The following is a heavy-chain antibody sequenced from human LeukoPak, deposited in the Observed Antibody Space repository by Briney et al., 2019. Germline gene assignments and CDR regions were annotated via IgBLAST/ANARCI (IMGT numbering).Heavy chain of an antibody. CDR3: AKTRRAGRYFDWLLSNWFDP. Sequence: GGSLRLSCAASGFTFSSYAMSWVRQAPGTGLEWVSAISGSGGSTYYADSVKGRFTISRDNSKNTLYLQMNSLRAEDTAVYYCAKTRRAGRYFDWLLSNWFDPWGQGTLATVSS. CDR1: GFTFSSYA. J-gene: IGHJ5*02. V-gene: IGHV3-23*01. D-gene: IGHD3-9*01. CDR2: ISGSGGST.